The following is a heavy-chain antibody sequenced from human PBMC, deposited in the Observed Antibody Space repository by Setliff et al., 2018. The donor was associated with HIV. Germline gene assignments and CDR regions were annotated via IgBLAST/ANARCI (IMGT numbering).Heavy chain of an antibody. CDR2: INPSGGST. CDR1: GYALTSYS. CDR3: ARANCGGDFISPCGIDY. J-gene: IGHJ4*02. Sequence: ASVKVSCKASGYALTSYSLTWVRQAPGQGLEWMGRINPSGGSTSYAQKFQGRVTMTRDTSTSTFYMELSSLRSEDTAVYYCARANCGGDFISPCGIDYWGQGTLVTVSS. D-gene: IGHD2-21*02. V-gene: IGHV1-46*01.